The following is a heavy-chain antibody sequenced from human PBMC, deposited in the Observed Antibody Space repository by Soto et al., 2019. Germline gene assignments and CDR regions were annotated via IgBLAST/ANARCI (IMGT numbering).Heavy chain of an antibody. Sequence: EWLALIYWDDDKRYSPSLKSRLTITKDTSKNQVVLTMTNMDPVDTATYYCAHRRGLGRRGGPPYGDYLDYWGQGTLVTVSS. V-gene: IGHV2-5*02. CDR2: IYWDDDK. CDR3: AHRRGLGRRGGPPYGDYLDY. J-gene: IGHJ4*02. D-gene: IGHD4-17*01.